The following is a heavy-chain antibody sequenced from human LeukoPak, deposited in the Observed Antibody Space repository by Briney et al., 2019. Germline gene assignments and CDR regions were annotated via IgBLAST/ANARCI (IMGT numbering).Heavy chain of an antibody. D-gene: IGHD3-16*02. CDR2: ISGSGGST. CDR1: GFTFSSYA. J-gene: IGHJ4*02. CDR3: AHHLLLGELSAHDY. Sequence: GGSLRLSCAASGFTFSSYAMSWVRQAPGKGLEWVSGISGSGGSTYYADSVKGRFTISRDNSKNTLSLYLQMNSLRVEDTAVYYYAHHLLLGELSAHDYWGQGTLVTVSS. V-gene: IGHV3-23*01.